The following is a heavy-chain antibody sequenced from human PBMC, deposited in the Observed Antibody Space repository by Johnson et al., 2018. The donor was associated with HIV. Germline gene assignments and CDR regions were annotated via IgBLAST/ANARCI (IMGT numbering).Heavy chain of an antibody. D-gene: IGHD2-21*01. CDR2: IQSGGGTT. J-gene: IGHJ3*02. V-gene: IGHV3-15*07. CDR3: STGGPYCGDDCYSRGGSDI. CDR1: GFTFSDYG. Sequence: VQLVESGGGGVQPGRSLRLSCAASGFTFSDYGMHWVRQAPGKGLEWVAIIQSGGGTTGCAAPAKGRFTIPRDDSKNTLYLQMNSLKTEDTAVYYCSTGGPYCGDDCYSRGGSDIWGQGTMVTVSS.